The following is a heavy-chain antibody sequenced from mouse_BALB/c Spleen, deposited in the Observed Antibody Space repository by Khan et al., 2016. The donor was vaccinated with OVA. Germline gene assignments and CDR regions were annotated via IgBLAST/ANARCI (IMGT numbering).Heavy chain of an antibody. D-gene: IGHD4-1*01. CDR3: ARHLTGSFAY. J-gene: IGHJ3*01. V-gene: IGHV5-6*01. CDR1: GFTFSNYG. Sequence: EVQLVESGGDLVKPRGSLKLSCAASGFTFSNYGMSWVRQTPDKRLEWVATISSSSTYTYYPDSVKGRFTISRNNAKNTLYLQMSSLKFEDTAMYYCARHLTGSFAYWGQGTLVTVSA. CDR2: ISSSSTYT.